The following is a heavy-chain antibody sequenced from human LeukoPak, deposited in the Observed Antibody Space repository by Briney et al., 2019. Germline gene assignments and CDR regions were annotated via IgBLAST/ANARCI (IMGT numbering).Heavy chain of an antibody. CDR2: INPDGSST. CDR3: TKDFDAATGY. J-gene: IGHJ4*02. D-gene: IGHD3-9*01. V-gene: IGHV3-74*01. CDR1: GFTFGTYW. Sequence: GGSLRLSCGASGFTFGTYWMHWVRRAPGKGLAWVSRINPDGSSTGYADSVRGRFTISRDNAKNALYLQMNSLRAEDTAVYYCTKDFDAATGYWGQGTLVTVSS.